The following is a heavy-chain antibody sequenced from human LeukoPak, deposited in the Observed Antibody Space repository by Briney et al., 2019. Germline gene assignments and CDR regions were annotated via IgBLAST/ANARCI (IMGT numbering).Heavy chain of an antibody. CDR1: DFTFSSYW. V-gene: IGHV3-74*01. Sequence: PGGSLRLSCAASDFTFSSYWMHWVRQAPGEGLVWVSRISGDESSTNYADSVKGRFTISRDNARNTLFLQMNSLRAEDRVVYYCAREGGSFLRYFDSWGRGTLVTVSS. CDR2: ISGDESST. D-gene: IGHD1-26*01. J-gene: IGHJ4*02. CDR3: AREGGSFLRYFDS.